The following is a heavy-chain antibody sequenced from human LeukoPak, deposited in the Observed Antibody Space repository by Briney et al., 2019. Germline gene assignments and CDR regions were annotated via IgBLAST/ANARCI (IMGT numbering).Heavy chain of an antibody. CDR2: IKSKYDGGAT. CDR1: GFTFSSYA. J-gene: IGHJ4*02. V-gene: IGHV3-15*01. CDR3: ATGGYYFDY. Sequence: GGSLRLSCAASGFTFSSYAMSWVRQAPGRGLEWVARIKSKYDGGATDYAAPVKGRFTVSREDSKNTVSLQMNGLKTEDTGVYYCATGGYYFDYWGQGALVTVSA.